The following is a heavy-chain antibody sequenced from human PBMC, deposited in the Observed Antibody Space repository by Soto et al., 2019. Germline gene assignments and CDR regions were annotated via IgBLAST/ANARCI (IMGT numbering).Heavy chain of an antibody. D-gene: IGHD2-2*01. CDR3: ARGHCSSTSCYFIYYYYYMDV. Sequence: GGSLRLSCAASGFTFSSYWMHWVRQAPGKGLVWVSRINSDGSSTSYADSVKGRFTISRDNAKNTLYLQMNSLRAEDTAVYYCARGHCSSTSCYFIYYYYYMDVWGKGTTVTVSS. CDR2: INSDGSST. J-gene: IGHJ6*03. CDR1: GFTFSSYW. V-gene: IGHV3-74*01.